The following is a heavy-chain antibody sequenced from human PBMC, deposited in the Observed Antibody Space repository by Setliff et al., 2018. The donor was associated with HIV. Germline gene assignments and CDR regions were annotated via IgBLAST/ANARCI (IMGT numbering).Heavy chain of an antibody. Sequence: ASVKVSCKASGYTFTTYDINWVRQATGQGLEWMGWMNPNSGNTGYTQEFQGRVTMTRNTSINTAYMEFSSLRSDDTAVYYCARQLSNSLESWGQGTLVTVSS. V-gene: IGHV1-8*02. J-gene: IGHJ4*02. D-gene: IGHD1-1*01. CDR3: ARQLSNSLES. CDR2: MNPNSGNT. CDR1: GYTFTTYD.